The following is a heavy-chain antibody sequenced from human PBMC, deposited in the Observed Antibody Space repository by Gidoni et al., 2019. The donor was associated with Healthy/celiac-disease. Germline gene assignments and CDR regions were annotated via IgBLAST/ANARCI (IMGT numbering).Heavy chain of an antibody. V-gene: IGHV3-15*07. J-gene: IGHJ4*02. CDR2: IKSKTDGGTT. D-gene: IGHD3-16*02. Sequence: EVQLVESGGGLVKPGGSLRLSCAASGFTFSNAWMNWVRQAPGKGLEWVGRIKSKTDGGTTDYAAPVKGRFTISRDDSKNTLYLQMNSLKTEDTAVYYCTTHPGYMITFGGVIVNPLRLWGQGTLVTVSS. CDR1: GFTFSNAW. CDR3: TTHPGYMITFGGVIVNPLRL.